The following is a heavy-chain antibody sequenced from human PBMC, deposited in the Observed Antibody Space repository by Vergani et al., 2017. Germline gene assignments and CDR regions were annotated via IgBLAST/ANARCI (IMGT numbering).Heavy chain of an antibody. CDR3: AKASPRNSGYDYLYYYHAMKV. J-gene: IGHJ6*02. Sequence: EVQLLESGGDLVQPGGSLRLSCAASGFTFNHYAMNWVRKAPGKGLEWVSGVSGSGGSTYYAGSVKGRFTISRDSSKNTLYLQMNSLSPGDTAVYYCAKASPRNSGYDYLYYYHAMKVGGQGATVTIAS. CDR1: GFTFNHYA. V-gene: IGHV3-23*01. D-gene: IGHD5-12*01. CDR2: VSGSGGST.